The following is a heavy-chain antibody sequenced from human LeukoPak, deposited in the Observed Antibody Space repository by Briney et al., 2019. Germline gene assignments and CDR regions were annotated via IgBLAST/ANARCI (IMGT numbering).Heavy chain of an antibody. CDR1: GDSISSSSYY. Sequence: SETLSLTCTVSGDSISSSSYYWGWLRQPPGKGLEWIGSIYYSGSAFYNPSLESRVTISVDMSQNQFSLKLSSVTAADTAVYYCARQSGPYASRWFDYWGQGTLVTVSS. J-gene: IGHJ4*02. D-gene: IGHD6-13*01. V-gene: IGHV4-39*01. CDR2: IYYSGSA. CDR3: ARQSGPYASRWFDY.